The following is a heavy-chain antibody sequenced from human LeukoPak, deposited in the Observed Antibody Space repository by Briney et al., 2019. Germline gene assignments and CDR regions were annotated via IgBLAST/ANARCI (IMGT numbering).Heavy chain of an antibody. V-gene: IGHV4-34*01. CDR2: INHSGST. D-gene: IGHD6-6*01. CDR3: ARARSSSRRFDY. Sequence: SETLSLTCTVSGGSISSYYWSWIRQPPGKGLEWIGEINHSGSTNYNPSLKSRVTISVDTSKNQFSLKLSSVTAADTAVYYCARARSSSRRFDYWGQGTLVTVSS. CDR1: GGSISSYY. J-gene: IGHJ4*02.